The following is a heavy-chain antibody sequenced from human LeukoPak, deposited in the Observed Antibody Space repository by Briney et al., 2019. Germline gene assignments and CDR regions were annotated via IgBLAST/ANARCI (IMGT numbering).Heavy chain of an antibody. J-gene: IGHJ4*02. Sequence: ASVKVSCKASGYTFTEHFIHWVRQAPGQGLQYMGWIHPASANTVYAQMFHGRVTLTRDTPATTTYMELGGLRSDDTAVYYCARDLRPANLWGQGTLVTVSS. D-gene: IGHD1-7*01. CDR3: ARDLRPANL. CDR1: GYTFTEHF. V-gene: IGHV1-2*02. CDR2: IHPASANT.